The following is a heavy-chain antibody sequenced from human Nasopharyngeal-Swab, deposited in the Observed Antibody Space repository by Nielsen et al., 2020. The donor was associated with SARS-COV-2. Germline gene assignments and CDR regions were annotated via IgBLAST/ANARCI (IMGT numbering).Heavy chain of an antibody. CDR3: ARSDLASIAVAAYFPH. J-gene: IGHJ1*01. CDR2: IYYSGST. D-gene: IGHD6-19*01. Sequence: SETLSLTCTVSGGSISSYYWSWIRQPPGKGLEWIGYIYYSGSTNYNPSLKSRVTISVDTSKNQFSLKLSSVTAADTAVYYCARSDLASIAVAAYFPHWGQGTLVTVSS. V-gene: IGHV4-59*01. CDR1: GGSISSYY.